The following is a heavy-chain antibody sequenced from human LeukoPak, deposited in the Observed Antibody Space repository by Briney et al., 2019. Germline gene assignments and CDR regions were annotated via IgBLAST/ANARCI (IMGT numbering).Heavy chain of an antibody. CDR3: ARTIAVAAYYFDY. V-gene: IGHV4-34*01. Sequence: SETLSLTCAVYGGSFSGYYWSWIRQPPGKGLEWIGEINHSGSTNYSPSLKSRVTISVDTSKNQFSLKLSSVTAADTAVYYCARTIAVAAYYFDYWGQGTLVTASS. CDR2: INHSGST. CDR1: GGSFSGYY. D-gene: IGHD6-19*01. J-gene: IGHJ4*02.